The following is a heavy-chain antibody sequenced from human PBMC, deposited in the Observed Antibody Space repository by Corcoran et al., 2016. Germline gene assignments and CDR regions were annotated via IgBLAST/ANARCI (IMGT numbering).Heavy chain of an antibody. CDR1: GYIFTNYA. Sequence: QVQLVQSGAEVKKPGASVKVSCKASGYIFTNYAMQWMRQAPGQRLEWMGWINTDNGNTKYSQKFQGRVTMTRDTSASTANMELSSLRSEDTAVYYCAVGSGYGTFVAYGGQGTLVTFSS. J-gene: IGHJ4*02. V-gene: IGHV1-3*04. CDR3: AVGSGYGTFVAY. D-gene: IGHD5-12*01. CDR2: INTDNGNT.